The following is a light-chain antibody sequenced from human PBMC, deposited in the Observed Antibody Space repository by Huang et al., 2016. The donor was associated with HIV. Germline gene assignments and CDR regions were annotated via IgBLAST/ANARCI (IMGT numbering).Light chain of an antibody. J-gene: IGKJ2*01. CDR3: QQYGSSPPYT. Sequence: EIVLTQSPGTLSLSPGERATLSCRASQSVSSSYLAWYQQKPGQAPRLLIYGAASRATGISDSFSGSGSGTDFTLTISRLEPEDFAVYYCQQYGSSPPYTFGQGTKLEIK. V-gene: IGKV3-20*01. CDR1: QSVSSSY. CDR2: GAA.